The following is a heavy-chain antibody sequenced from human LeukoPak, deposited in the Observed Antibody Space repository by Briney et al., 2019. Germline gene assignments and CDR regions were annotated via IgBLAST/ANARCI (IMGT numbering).Heavy chain of an antibody. CDR3: ARDQSIFGVVIPEWYFDL. D-gene: IGHD3-3*01. V-gene: IGHV3-53*01. CDR1: GFTVSSNY. Sequence: PGGSLRLSCAASGFTVSSNYMSWVRQAPGKGLEWVSLIYSGGSPYYADSVKGRFTISRDNAKNSLYLQMNSLRAEDTAVYYCARDQSIFGVVIPEWYFDLWGRGTLVTVSS. J-gene: IGHJ2*01. CDR2: IYSGGSP.